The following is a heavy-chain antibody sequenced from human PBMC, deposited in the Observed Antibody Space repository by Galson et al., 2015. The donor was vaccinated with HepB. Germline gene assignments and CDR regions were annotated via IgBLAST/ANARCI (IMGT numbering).Heavy chain of an antibody. J-gene: IGHJ4*02. V-gene: IGHV3-30*18. D-gene: IGHD2-2*01. CDR3: AKGGPWGYQLPNDY. Sequence: SLRLSCAASGFTFSSYGMHWVRQAPGKGLEWVAVISYDGSNKYYADSVKGRFTISRDNSKNTLYLQMNSLRAEDTAVYYCAKGGPWGYQLPNDYWGQGTLVTVSS. CDR1: GFTFSSYG. CDR2: ISYDGSNK.